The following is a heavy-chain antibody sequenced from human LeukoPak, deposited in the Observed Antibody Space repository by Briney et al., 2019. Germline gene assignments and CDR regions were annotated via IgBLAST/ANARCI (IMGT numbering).Heavy chain of an antibody. CDR2: IIPIFGTA. CDR3: ASNPGYYYYYYYMDV. J-gene: IGHJ6*03. V-gene: IGHV1-69*06. Sequence: SVKVSCKTSGYTFTTYAISWVRQAPGQGLEWMGGIIPIFGTANYAQKFQGRVTITADKSTSTAYMELSSLRSEDTAVYYCASNPGYYYYYYYMDVWGKGTTVTVSS. CDR1: GYTFTTYA. D-gene: IGHD1-14*01.